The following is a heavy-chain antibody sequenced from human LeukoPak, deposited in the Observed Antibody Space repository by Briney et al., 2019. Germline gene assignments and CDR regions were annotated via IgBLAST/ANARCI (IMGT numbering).Heavy chain of an antibody. CDR3: ARSQPYCISTSCYGPGDY. D-gene: IGHD2-2*01. V-gene: IGHV1-46*01. CDR2: INPSGGSI. Sequence: ASVKVSCKASGYTFSNYYMYWVRQAPGQGLEWMGIINPSGGSISDAQRFQGRVTMTRDTSTRTFYMELSSLRPEDTAVYYCARSQPYCISTSCYGPGDYWGQGTLVTVSS. J-gene: IGHJ4*02. CDR1: GYTFSNYY.